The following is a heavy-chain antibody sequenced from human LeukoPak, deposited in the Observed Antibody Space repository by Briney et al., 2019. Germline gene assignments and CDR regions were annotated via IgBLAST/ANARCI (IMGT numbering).Heavy chain of an antibody. CDR1: GYTFTSYA. CDR3: ARVRPAYSSSWYRRHFFDY. V-gene: IGHV7-4-1*02. CDR2: INTNTGNP. D-gene: IGHD6-13*01. Sequence: EASVKVSCKASGYTFTSYAMNWVRQAPGQGLEWMGWINTNTGNPTYAQGFTGRFVFSLDTSVSTAYLQISSLKAEDTAVYYCARVRPAYSSSWYRRHFFDYWGQGTLVTVSS. J-gene: IGHJ4*02.